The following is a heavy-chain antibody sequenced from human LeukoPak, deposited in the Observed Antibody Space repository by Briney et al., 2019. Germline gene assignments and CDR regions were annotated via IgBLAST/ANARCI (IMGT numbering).Heavy chain of an antibody. V-gene: IGHV1-18*01. Sequence: ASVKVSCKASSYTFTSYGISWVRQAPGQGLEWMGWISAYNGNTNYAQKLQGRVTMTTDTSTSTAYMELRSLRSDDTAVYYCARIYDFWSGYYFFDYWGQGTLVTVSS. D-gene: IGHD3-3*01. J-gene: IGHJ4*02. CDR2: ISAYNGNT. CDR1: SYTFTSYG. CDR3: ARIYDFWSGYYFFDY.